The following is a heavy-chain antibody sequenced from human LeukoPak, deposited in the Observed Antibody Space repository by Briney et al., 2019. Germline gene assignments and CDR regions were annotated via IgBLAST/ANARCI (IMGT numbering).Heavy chain of an antibody. V-gene: IGHV3-21*01. CDR3: ARDPDYYFDY. CDR2: ISSSSSYI. J-gene: IGHJ4*02. CDR1: GFSFYENI. Sequence: GGSLRLSCAASGFSFYENIMNWVRQAPGKGLEWVSSISSSSSYIYYADSVKGRFTISRDNAKNSLYLQMNSLRAEDTAVYYCARDPDYYFDYWGQGTLVTVSS.